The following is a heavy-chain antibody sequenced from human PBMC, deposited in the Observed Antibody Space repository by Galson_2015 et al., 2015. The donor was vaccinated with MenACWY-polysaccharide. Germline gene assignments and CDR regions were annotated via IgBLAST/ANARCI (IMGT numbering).Heavy chain of an antibody. CDR2: ISAYNGNT. CDR1: GYTFTSHG. CDR3: ALDSSDYVWGSYLRPKGAEYFQH. J-gene: IGHJ1*01. D-gene: IGHD3-16*02. V-gene: IGHV1-18*01. Sequence: SVKVSCKASGYTFTSHGISWVRQAPGQGLEWMGWISAYNGNTNYAQKLQGRVTMTTDTSTSTAYMELGSLRSDDTAVYYCALDSSDYVWGSYLRPKGAEYFQHWGQGTLVTVSS.